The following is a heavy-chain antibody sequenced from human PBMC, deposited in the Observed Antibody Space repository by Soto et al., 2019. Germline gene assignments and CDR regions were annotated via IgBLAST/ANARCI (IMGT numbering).Heavy chain of an antibody. J-gene: IGHJ4*02. CDR3: ARDPRMTTLKPAYCDY. CDR1: GFTVCDYY. D-gene: IGHD4-4*01. CDR2: ISSTSSTI. Sequence: GGSPRLSCAASGFTVCDYYMSWIRQTPGKGLEWISYISSTSSTIYYADSVKGRFTISRDNAKNSLYLQMNSLRAEDTAVYYCARDPRMTTLKPAYCDYWGQGTLVTVSS. V-gene: IGHV3-11*01.